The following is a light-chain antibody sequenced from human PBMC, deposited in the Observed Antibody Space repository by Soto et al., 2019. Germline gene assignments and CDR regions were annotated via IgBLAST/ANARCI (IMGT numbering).Light chain of an antibody. CDR2: GAS. J-gene: IGKJ1*01. V-gene: IGKV3-15*01. CDR3: QQYDSYSLT. Sequence: PATLSGSPGDTATLSCRASQSIGSSLAWYQQKPGQAPRLLIYGASTRATGVPSRFSGSGSGTEFTLTISSLQPDDFATYYCQQYDSYSLTFGQGTKVDIK. CDR1: QSIGSS.